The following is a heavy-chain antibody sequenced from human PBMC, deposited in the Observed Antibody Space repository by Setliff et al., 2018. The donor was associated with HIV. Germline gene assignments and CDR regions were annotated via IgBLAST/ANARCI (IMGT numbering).Heavy chain of an antibody. CDR2: ISISGDT. V-gene: IGHV4-4*07. Sequence: SETLSLTCTVSGGSVTSYYWSWIRQPAGKRLEWIGRISISGDTNYNPSLKSRATMSLDTSKNQFSLKLNSVTAADTAVYYCARDNEQMAVPGAVFDYWGQGTLVTVSS. CDR1: GGSVTSYY. CDR3: ARDNEQMAVPGAVFDY. J-gene: IGHJ4*02. D-gene: IGHD6-19*01.